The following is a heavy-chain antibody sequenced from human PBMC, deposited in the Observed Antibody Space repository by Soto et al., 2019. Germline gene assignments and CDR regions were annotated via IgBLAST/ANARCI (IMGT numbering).Heavy chain of an antibody. J-gene: IGHJ4*02. CDR3: AKESCVIQFCIYIEY. Sequence: GGSLRLSCTAYGFIFSRYAMSGVRQAPGKGLEWVSAISGSGRDTHYADSVRDRFTVSRDSSKNTLYLQMNSLRAEDTAVYFCAKESCVIQFCIYIEYWGLGTLDLVSS. CDR1: GFIFSRYA. CDR2: ISGSGRDT. D-gene: IGHD4-4*01. V-gene: IGHV3-23*01.